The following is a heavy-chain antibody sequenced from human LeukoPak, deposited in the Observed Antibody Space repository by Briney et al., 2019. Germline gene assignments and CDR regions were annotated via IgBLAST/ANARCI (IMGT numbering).Heavy chain of an antibody. V-gene: IGHV5-51*01. CDR2: IYPSDSDT. CDR3: ATYSSSWYYYGMVV. D-gene: IGHD4-11*01. J-gene: IGHJ6*02. Sequence: GESLKISCKVSGDSFSNCWIGWVRQMPGKGLEWMAIIYPSDSDTRYSPSFQGQVTISADKSISTAYLQWSSLKASDTAIYYCATYSSSWYYYGMVVWGQGTSVTVSS. CDR1: GDSFSNCW.